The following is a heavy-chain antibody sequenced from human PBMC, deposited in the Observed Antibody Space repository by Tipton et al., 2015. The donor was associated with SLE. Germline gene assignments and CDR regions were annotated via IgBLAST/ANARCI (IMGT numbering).Heavy chain of an antibody. V-gene: IGHV4-34*01. D-gene: IGHD6-19*01. CDR3: ARVRQWLDRFDL. J-gene: IGHJ2*01. Sequence: TLSLTCAVYGGSFSGYYWSWIRQPPGKGLEWIEEINHSGSTNYNPSLKSRVTISVDTSKNQFSLKLSSVTAADTAVYYCARVRQWLDRFDLWGRGTLVTVSS. CDR2: INHSGST. CDR1: GGSFSGYY.